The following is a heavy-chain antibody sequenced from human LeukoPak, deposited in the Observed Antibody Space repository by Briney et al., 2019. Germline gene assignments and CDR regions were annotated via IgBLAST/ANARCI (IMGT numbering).Heavy chain of an antibody. V-gene: IGHV3-23*01. J-gene: IGHJ4*02. CDR2: VSGSGPTT. CDR1: GINFKNYP. CDR3: AKDRITVFGLADY. D-gene: IGHD3-3*01. Sequence: GGSLRLSCATSGINFKNYPITGVRQTPGKGLEWVADVSGSGPTTHYTDSVKGRFTISRDNSKNTLYLQMNSLRAEDTAVYYCAKDRITVFGLADYWGQGTLVTVSS.